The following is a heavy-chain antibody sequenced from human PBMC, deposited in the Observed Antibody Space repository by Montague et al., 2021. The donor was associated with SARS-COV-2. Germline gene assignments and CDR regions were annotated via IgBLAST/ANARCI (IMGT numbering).Heavy chain of an antibody. J-gene: IGHJ6*02. Sequence: SETLSLTCTVSGGSISSYYWTWIRQPPGKGLESIGYIYHNGSTKYNPSLKSRVTISVDASKNQFSLMLSSVSVAGTAVYYCARGGGNSADYYNYTMDVWGQGTTVTVFS. V-gene: IGHV4-59*01. CDR2: IYHNGST. D-gene: IGHD4-23*01. CDR1: GGSISSYY. CDR3: ARGGGNSADYYNYTMDV.